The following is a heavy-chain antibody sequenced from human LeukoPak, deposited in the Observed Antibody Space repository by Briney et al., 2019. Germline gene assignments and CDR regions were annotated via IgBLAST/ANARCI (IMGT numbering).Heavy chain of an antibody. D-gene: IGHD3-10*02. CDR1: GLTFSDYY. J-gene: IGHJ6*04. Sequence: PGGSLRLSCAASGLTFSDYYMSWIRQAPGKGLEWVSYITSSGFTIYYADSVKGRFTIPRDNAKNSLYLQMNSLRAEDTAVYYCAELGITMIGGVWGKGTTVTISS. CDR3: AELGITMIGGV. V-gene: IGHV3-11*04. CDR2: ITSSGFTI.